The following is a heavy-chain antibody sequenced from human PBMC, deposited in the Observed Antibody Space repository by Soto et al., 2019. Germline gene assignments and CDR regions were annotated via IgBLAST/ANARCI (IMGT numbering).Heavy chain of an antibody. D-gene: IGHD2-15*01. J-gene: IGHJ4*02. CDR1: GGSFSSYA. CDR3: ARDIGGYCSGGSCYSDY. Sequence: QVQLVQSGAEVKKPGSSVKVSCKASGGSFSSYAISWVRQAPGQGLEWMGGIIPIFGTANYAQKFQGRVTITADEATSTAYMELSSLRSADTEVYYCARDIGGYCSGGSCYSDYWGQGTLVTVSS. V-gene: IGHV1-69*01. CDR2: IIPIFGTA.